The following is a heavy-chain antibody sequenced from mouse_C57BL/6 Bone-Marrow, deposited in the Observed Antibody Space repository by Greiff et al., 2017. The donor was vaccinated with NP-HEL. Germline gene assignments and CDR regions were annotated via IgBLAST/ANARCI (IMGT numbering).Heavy chain of an antibody. CDR2: INPGSGGT. CDR1: GYAFTNYL. D-gene: IGHD1-1*01. CDR3: ATITTVVANYYAMDY. J-gene: IGHJ4*01. V-gene: IGHV1-54*01. Sequence: QVQLQQSGAELVRPGTSVKVSCKASGYAFTNYLIEWVKQRPGQGLEWIGVINPGSGGTNYNEKFKGKATLTADKSSSTAYMQLSSLTSEDSAVYFCATITTVVANYYAMDYWGQGTSVTVSS.